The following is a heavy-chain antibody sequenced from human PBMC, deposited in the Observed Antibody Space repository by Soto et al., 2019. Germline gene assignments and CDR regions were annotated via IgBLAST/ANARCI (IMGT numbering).Heavy chain of an antibody. CDR3: AREPPLYDFWSGSTRGYFDY. J-gene: IGHJ4*02. Sequence: GGSLRLSCAASGFTFSSYAMHWVRQAPGKGLEWVAVISYDGSNKYYADSVKGRFTISRDNSKNTLYLQMNSLRAEDTAVYYCAREPPLYDFWSGSTRGYFDYWGQGTLVTVSS. CDR2: ISYDGSNK. D-gene: IGHD3-3*01. CDR1: GFTFSSYA. V-gene: IGHV3-30-3*01.